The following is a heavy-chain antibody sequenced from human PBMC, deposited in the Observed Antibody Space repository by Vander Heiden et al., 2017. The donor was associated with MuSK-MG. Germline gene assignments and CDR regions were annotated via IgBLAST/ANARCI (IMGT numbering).Heavy chain of an antibody. D-gene: IGHD6-6*01. J-gene: IGHJ5*01. CDR1: GYRFTSYG. CDR2: ISAFNRDT. CDR3: ARGGAYSNSSPRDWFDS. V-gene: IGHV1-18*01. Sequence: QVQLEQSAPEVKKPGASVKVSCKASGYRFTSYGLYWVRRAPGQGLEWMGWISAFNRDTKYAQNRQGRVTMTTDTSTSTGYMELRSLRSDDTAVYYCARGGAYSNSSPRDWFDSWGPGTLVTVSA.